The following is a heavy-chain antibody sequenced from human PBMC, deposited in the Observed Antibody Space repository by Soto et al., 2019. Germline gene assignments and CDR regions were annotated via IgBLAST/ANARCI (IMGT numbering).Heavy chain of an antibody. Sequence: ASVKVSCKASGYTFTSYHMHWVRQAPGQGLEWMGIINPSGGSTSYAQKFQGRVTMTRDTSTSTVYMELRSLRSEDKAMYFCARSEVVVVPAAISPDYWGQGTLVTVSS. D-gene: IGHD2-2*01. V-gene: IGHV1-46*01. CDR3: ARSEVVVVPAAISPDY. CDR1: GYTFTSYH. J-gene: IGHJ4*02. CDR2: INPSGGST.